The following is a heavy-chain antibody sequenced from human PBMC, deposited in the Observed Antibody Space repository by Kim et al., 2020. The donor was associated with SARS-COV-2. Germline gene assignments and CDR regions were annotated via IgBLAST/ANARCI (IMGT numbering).Heavy chain of an antibody. CDR1: GGSISSGGYY. V-gene: IGHV4-31*03. CDR3: ARARARSSWYVDYYYYYDMDV. Sequence: SETLSLTCTVSGGSISSGGYYWSWIRQHPGKGLEWTGYTYYSGSTYYNPSLKSRVTISVDTSKNQFSLKLSTVTAADTAVYYCARARARSSWYVDYYYYYDMDVWGKGTTVSVSS. D-gene: IGHD6-13*01. J-gene: IGHJ6*03. CDR2: TYYSGST.